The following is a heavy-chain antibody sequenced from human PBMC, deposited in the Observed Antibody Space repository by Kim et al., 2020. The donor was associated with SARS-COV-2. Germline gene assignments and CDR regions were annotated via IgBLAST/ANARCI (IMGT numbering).Heavy chain of an antibody. J-gene: IGHJ6*02. V-gene: IGHV3-30*18. D-gene: IGHD3-10*01. CDR2: ISYDGSNK. Sequence: GGSLRLSCAASGFTFSSYGMHWVRQAPGKGLEWVAVISYDGSNKYYADSVKGRFTISRDNSKNTLYLQMNSLRAEDTAVYYCAKESGSGSYYAWTYYYGMDVWGQVTTVTVSS. CDR1: GFTFSSYG. CDR3: AKESGSGSYYAWTYYYGMDV.